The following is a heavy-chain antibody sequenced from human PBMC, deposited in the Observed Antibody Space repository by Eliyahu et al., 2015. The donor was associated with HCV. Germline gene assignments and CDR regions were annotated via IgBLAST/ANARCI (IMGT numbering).Heavy chain of an antibody. J-gene: IGHJ4*02. V-gene: IGHV1-46*01. Sequence: GQGLEWMGVIYPSVDTTTYAQNFQGRVTVTRDTSTNTVYMELRSLRSEDTAVYYCVREEVGGYFDYWGQGILVTVSS. D-gene: IGHD3-10*01. CDR2: IYPSVDTT. CDR3: VREEVGGYFDY.